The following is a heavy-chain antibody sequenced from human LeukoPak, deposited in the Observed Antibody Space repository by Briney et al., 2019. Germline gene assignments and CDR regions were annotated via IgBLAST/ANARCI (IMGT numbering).Heavy chain of an antibody. Sequence: ASVKLSCKASGYTFTGYYMHWARQAPGQGLEWMGWINPNSGGTNYAQKFQGRVTMTRDTSISTAYMELSRLRSDDTAVYYCARDGSFVVVPAPNRFDPWGQGALVTDSS. J-gene: IGHJ5*02. CDR2: INPNSGGT. D-gene: IGHD2-2*01. CDR1: GYTFTGYY. CDR3: ARDGSFVVVPAPNRFDP. V-gene: IGHV1-2*02.